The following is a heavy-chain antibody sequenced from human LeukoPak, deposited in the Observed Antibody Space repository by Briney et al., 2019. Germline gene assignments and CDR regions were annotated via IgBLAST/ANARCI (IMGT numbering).Heavy chain of an antibody. D-gene: IGHD1-1*01. J-gene: IGHJ4*02. CDR1: GFTFSSYW. V-gene: IGHV3-7*01. Sequence: GGSLRLSCAASGFTFSSYWMTWVRQAPGKGLEWVANINQDGNGKYSVDSVKGRFTISRDNAKNSLYLQMHSLRAEDTAVYYCAREVQGPYWGQGTLVTVSS. CDR3: AREVQGPY. CDR2: INQDGNGK.